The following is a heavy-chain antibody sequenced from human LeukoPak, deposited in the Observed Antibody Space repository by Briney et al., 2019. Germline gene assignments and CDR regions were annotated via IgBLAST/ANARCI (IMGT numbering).Heavy chain of an antibody. V-gene: IGHV1-18*01. D-gene: IGHD3-10*01. CDR1: GYTFTRYG. CDR3: ARTGYGSGSDDFDF. Sequence: GASVKVSCKTSGYTFTRYGVSWVRQAPGQGLEWMGWISPHNGNRDYAQKFKDRVTMITNTSTNTVYLELRSLRPDGTAMYYCARTGYGSGSDDFDFWGQGTLVTVSS. J-gene: IGHJ4*02. CDR2: ISPHNGNR.